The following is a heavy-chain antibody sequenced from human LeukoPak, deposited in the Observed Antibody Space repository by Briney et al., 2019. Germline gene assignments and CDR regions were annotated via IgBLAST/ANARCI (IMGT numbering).Heavy chain of an antibody. J-gene: IGHJ5*02. D-gene: IGHD3-3*01. CDR3: ARDLGVVTPRFDP. CDR1: GYTFTSYD. Sequence: ASVRVSCKASGYTFTSYDINWVRQAPGQGLEWMACMNPNSGNTGYAQKFQGRVTICRNISRSTVYMEMTSLRSEDTAVYYCARDLGVVTPRFDPWGQETLVIVSS. V-gene: IGHV1-8*03. CDR2: MNPNSGNT.